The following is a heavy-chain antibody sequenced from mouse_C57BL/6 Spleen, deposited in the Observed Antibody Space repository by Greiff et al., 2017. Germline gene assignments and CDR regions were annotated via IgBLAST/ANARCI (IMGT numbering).Heavy chain of an antibody. J-gene: IGHJ4*01. CDR3: AREKGNAMDY. CDR2: ISSGGSYT. V-gene: IGHV5-6*01. Sequence: EVQRVESGGDLVKPGGSLKLSCAASGFTFSSYGMSWVRQTPDKRLEWVATISSGGSYTYYPDSVKGRFTISRDNAKNTLYLQMSSLKSEDTAMYYCAREKGNAMDYWGQGTSVTVSS. CDR1: GFTFSSYG.